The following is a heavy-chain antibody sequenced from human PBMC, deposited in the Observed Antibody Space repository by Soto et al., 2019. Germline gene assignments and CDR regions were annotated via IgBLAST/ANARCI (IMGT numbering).Heavy chain of an antibody. V-gene: IGHV1-18*01. D-gene: IGHD1-1*01. CDR2: ISAHNGNT. J-gene: IGHJ4*02. CDR3: ARGRYGDY. Sequence: QVHLVQSGAEVKKPGASVKVSCKASGYTFTSYGITWVRQAPGQGLEWMGWISAHNGNTDGAQKPQGRVIVTRDTSTSTAYMELRSLISDDTAVYYCARGRYGDYWGQGALVTVSS. CDR1: GYTFTSYG.